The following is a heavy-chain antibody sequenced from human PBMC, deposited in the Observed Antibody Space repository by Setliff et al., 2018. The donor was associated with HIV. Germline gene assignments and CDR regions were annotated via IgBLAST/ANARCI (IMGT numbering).Heavy chain of an antibody. D-gene: IGHD2-15*01. V-gene: IGHV4-34*01. Sequence: LSLTCAVYGGSFSGYYWSWIRQPPGKGLEWIGEINHSGSTNYNMSLWSRVTISLDASRNQFSLELISVTAADTAVYYCARGGDIVVVVAATDLNWFDPWGQGTLVTVS. CDR2: INHSGST. CDR3: ARGGDIVVVVAATDLNWFDP. J-gene: IGHJ5*02. CDR1: GGSFSGYY.